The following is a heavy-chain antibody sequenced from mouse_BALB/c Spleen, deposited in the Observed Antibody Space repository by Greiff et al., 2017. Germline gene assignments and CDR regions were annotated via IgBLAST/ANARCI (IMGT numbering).Heavy chain of an antibody. V-gene: IGHV10S3*01. Sequence: DVKLQESGGGLVQPKGSLKLSCAASGFTFNTNAMNWVRQAPGKGLEWVARIRSKSNNYATYYADSVKDRFTISRDDSQSMLYLQMNNLKTEDTAMYYCVRDDGYYRYWYFDVWGAGTTVTVSS. J-gene: IGHJ1*01. CDR3: VRDDGYYRYWYFDV. D-gene: IGHD2-3*01. CDR1: GFTFNTNA. CDR2: IRSKSNNYAT.